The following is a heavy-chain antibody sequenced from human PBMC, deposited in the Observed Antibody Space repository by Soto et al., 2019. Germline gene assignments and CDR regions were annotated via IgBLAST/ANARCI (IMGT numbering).Heavy chain of an antibody. CDR3: ARGNVVAIDY. D-gene: IGHD2-21*01. Sequence: SETLSLTCAVSGGSMRSGGYSGSWIRQPPGKGLEWIGYIYHSGSTYYNPSLKSRVTISVDRSKNQFSLKLSSVTAADTAVYYCARGNVVAIDYWGQGTLVTVSS. CDR2: IYHSGST. CDR1: GGSMRSGGYS. J-gene: IGHJ4*02. V-gene: IGHV4-30-2*01.